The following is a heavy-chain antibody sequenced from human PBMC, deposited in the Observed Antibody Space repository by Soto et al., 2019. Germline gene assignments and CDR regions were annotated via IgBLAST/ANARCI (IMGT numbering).Heavy chain of an antibody. CDR3: ARETSSSYKDDY. CDR2: ISSSSSYI. V-gene: IGHV3-21*01. CDR1: GFTFSNYN. D-gene: IGHD6-13*01. Sequence: EVQLVESGGGLVKPGGSLRLSCAASGFTFSNYNMNWVRQAPGKGLEWVSSISSSSSYIYYADSVKGRFTISRDNAKNSLDLQMNSLRAEDTAVYYCARETSSSYKDDYWGQGTLVTVSS. J-gene: IGHJ4*02.